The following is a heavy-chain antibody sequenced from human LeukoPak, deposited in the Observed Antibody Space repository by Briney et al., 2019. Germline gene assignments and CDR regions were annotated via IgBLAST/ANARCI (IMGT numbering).Heavy chain of an antibody. D-gene: IGHD3-22*01. Sequence: SETLPLTCTVSGGSISSYYWSWIRQPPGKGLEWIGYIYYSGSTNYNPSLKSRVTISVDTSKNQFSLKLSSVTAADTAVYYCARGLYYYDSSGYYPSFDYWGQGTLVTVSS. CDR3: ARGLYYYDSSGYYPSFDY. CDR1: GGSISSYY. CDR2: IYYSGST. J-gene: IGHJ4*02. V-gene: IGHV4-59*01.